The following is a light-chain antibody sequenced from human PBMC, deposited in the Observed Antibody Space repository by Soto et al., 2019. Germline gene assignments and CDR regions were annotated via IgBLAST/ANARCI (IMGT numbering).Light chain of an antibody. CDR1: QSIGYW. Sequence: DVQMTPPASMLSASVEDSVTLTCRASQSIGYWLAWYQQKPGKAPNLLIYAASTLETGVPSRFSGSGFGTEFTLTIASLQPDDSASYYCQQYHTYSGAFGQGTKVDIK. CDR2: AAS. J-gene: IGKJ1*01. V-gene: IGKV1-5*01. CDR3: QQYHTYSGA.